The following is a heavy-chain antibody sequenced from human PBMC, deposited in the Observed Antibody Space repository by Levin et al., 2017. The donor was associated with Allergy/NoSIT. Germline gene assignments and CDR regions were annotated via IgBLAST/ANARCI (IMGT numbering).Heavy chain of an antibody. D-gene: IGHD2-8*02. J-gene: IGHJ3*02. CDR3: ARNWRSAFDI. Sequence: GESLKISCAASGFTFSSYWMSWVRQAPGKGLEWVANIKQDGTEKFYVDSVKGRFTTSKDNAKNSVDLYMTSLRVEDSAVYYCARNWRSAFDIWGQGTMVAVSS. V-gene: IGHV3-7*01. CDR2: IKQDGTEK. CDR1: GFTFSSYW.